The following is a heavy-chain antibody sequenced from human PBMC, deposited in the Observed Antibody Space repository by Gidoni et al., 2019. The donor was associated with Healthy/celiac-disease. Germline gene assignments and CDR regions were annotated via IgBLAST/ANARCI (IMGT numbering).Heavy chain of an antibody. CDR1: GFTFRSYW. CDR3: ARGYSGYTPDY. D-gene: IGHD5-12*01. Sequence: LRLSWAASGFTFRSYWMHWVRQAPGKGLVWVSRINSDGSSTSYADSVKGRFTISRDNAKNTLYLQMNSLRAEDTAVYYCARGYSGYTPDYWGQGTLVTVSS. J-gene: IGHJ4*02. V-gene: IGHV3-74*01. CDR2: INSDGSST.